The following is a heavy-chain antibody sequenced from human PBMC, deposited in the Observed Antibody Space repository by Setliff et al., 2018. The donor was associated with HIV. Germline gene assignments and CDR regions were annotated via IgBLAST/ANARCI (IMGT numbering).Heavy chain of an antibody. CDR1: GYSISSGYY. V-gene: IGHV4-38-2*01. CDR2: IYHSGST. J-gene: IGHJ3*02. Sequence: SENLSLTCAVSGYSISSGYYWGWIRQPPGKGLEWIGSIYHSGSTYYNPSLKSRVTISVDTSKNQFPLKLSSVTAADTAVYYCARSRPFFDIWGQGTMVTVS. CDR3: ARSRPFFDI.